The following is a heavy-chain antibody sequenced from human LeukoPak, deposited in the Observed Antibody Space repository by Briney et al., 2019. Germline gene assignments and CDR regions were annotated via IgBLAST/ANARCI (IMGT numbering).Heavy chain of an antibody. CDR2: INPSGGST. V-gene: IGHV1-46*01. CDR1: GYTFTSNY. D-gene: IGHD5-18*01. Sequence: GASVKVSCKASGYTFTSNYIHWVRQAPGQGLEWMGIINPSGGSTSYAQKFQGRVTMTRDTSTSTVYMELSSLRSEDTAVYYCARGDTAMVAYDYWGQGTLVTVSS. CDR3: ARGDTAMVAYDY. J-gene: IGHJ4*02.